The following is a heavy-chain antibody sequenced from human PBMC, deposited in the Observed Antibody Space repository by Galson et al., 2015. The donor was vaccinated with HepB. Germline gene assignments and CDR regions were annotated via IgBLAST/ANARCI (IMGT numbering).Heavy chain of an antibody. D-gene: IGHD3/OR15-3a*01. CDR3: ARGASYYDWTGYPDEKYCGMDV. V-gene: IGHV3-74*01. J-gene: IGHJ6*02. CDR2: ISRGGNTR. Sequence: SLRLSCATPGFSFSSFWMDWVRQVPGKGLLWVSRISRGGNTRNYADSVEGRFTISRDNANNALYLEMNSLRAEDTAVYYCARGASYYDWTGYPDEKYCGMDVWGQGTTVIVSS. CDR1: GFSFSSFW.